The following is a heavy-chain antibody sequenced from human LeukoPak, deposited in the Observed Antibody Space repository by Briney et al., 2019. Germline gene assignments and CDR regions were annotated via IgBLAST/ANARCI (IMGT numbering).Heavy chain of an antibody. D-gene: IGHD5-24*01. CDR2: ISYDGSNK. V-gene: IGHV3-30-3*01. J-gene: IGHJ4*02. CDR1: GFTFSSYA. Sequence: PGGSLRLSCAASGFTFSSYAMHWVRQAPGKGLEWVAVISYDGSNKYYADSVKGRFTISRDNSKNTLYLQMNSLRAEDTAVYYCARDPSRWLQLSYYFDYWGQGTLVTVSS. CDR3: ARDPSRWLQLSYYFDY.